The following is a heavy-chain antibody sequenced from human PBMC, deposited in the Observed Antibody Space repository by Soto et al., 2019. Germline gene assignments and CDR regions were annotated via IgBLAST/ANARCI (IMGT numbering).Heavy chain of an antibody. CDR2: ITSSGGYI. V-gene: IGHV3-21*01. CDR3: ARKTNGARYHSDDAFAI. D-gene: IGHD2-2*01. J-gene: IGHJ3*02. CDR1: GFTFSSYS. Sequence: GGSLRLSCAASGFTFSSYSMTGVRQGPGKGLEWVSSITSSGGYIYYADSVKARFTISRDNAKNSLSLQMNSLRAEDTAVYYCARKTNGARYHSDDAFAIWGQGTMVTVS.